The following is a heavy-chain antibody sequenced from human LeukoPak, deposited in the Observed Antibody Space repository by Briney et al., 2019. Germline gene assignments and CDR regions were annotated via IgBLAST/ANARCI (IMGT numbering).Heavy chain of an antibody. D-gene: IGHD6-13*01. CDR3: AKDSKSEGIAADSFDY. V-gene: IGHV3-23*01. J-gene: IGHJ4*02. CDR1: AFTFSNYA. CDR2: ISGSGGST. Sequence: GGSLGLSCAASAFTFSNYAMSWVRQAPGKGLEWVSVISGSGGSTYYADSVKGRFTISRDNSKNTLYLQMNSLRAEDTAVYYCAKDSKSEGIAADSFDYWGQGTLVTVSS.